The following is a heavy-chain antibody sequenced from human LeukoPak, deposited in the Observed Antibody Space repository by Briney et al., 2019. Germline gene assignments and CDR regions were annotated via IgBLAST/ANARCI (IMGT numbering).Heavy chain of an antibody. D-gene: IGHD3-10*01. CDR1: GFTFSSHG. CDR3: ARAVGPYDY. J-gene: IGHJ4*02. CDR2: IWHDGSNK. V-gene: IGHV3-33*01. Sequence: PGGSLRLSCAASGFTFSSHGMHWVRQAPGKGLEWVAVIWHDGSNKYYADSVKGRFTISRDNSKNTLYLQMNSLRAEDTAVYFCARAVGPYDYWGQGTLVTVSS.